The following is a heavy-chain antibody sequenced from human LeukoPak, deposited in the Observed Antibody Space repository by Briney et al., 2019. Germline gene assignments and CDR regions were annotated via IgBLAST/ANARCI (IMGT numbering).Heavy chain of an antibody. V-gene: IGHV1-24*01. Sequence: ASVKVSCKVSGYTLTELSMHWVRQAPGKGLEWMGGFEPEDGETIYAQKFQGRVTMTEDTSTDTAYMELSSLRSEDTAVYYCATDYHSPQYYYYGMDVWGQGATVTVSS. CDR3: ATDYHSPQYYYYGMDV. D-gene: IGHD1-26*01. CDR2: FEPEDGET. CDR1: GYTLTELS. J-gene: IGHJ6*02.